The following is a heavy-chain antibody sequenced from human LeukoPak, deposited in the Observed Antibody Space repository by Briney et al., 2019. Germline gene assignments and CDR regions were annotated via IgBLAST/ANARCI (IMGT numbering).Heavy chain of an antibody. V-gene: IGHV3-23*01. D-gene: IGHD4-23*01. J-gene: IGHJ4*02. CDR1: GITFSSYG. Sequence: GGSLRLSCAASGITFSSYGMSWVRQAPGKGLEWVSSISSTGGTTYYADSVKGRFTISRDNSKNTLYLQMNSLRAEDTAVYYCARVTGYWGQGTLVTVSS. CDR2: ISSTGGTT. CDR3: ARVTGY.